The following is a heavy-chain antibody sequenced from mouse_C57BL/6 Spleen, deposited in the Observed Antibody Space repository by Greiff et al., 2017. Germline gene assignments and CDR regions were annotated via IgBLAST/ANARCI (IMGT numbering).Heavy chain of an antibody. CDR2: IDPSDSYT. D-gene: IGHD2-4*01. Sequence: QVQLQQPGAELVKPGASVKMSCKASGYTFTSYWMQWVKQRPGQGLEWIGEIDPSDSYTNYKQKFKGKATLHVDTSSSTAYMQLSSLTSGDAAVYYCARSWYYEGYWGQGTTLTVSS. V-gene: IGHV1-50*01. J-gene: IGHJ2*01. CDR1: GYTFTSYW. CDR3: ARSWYYEGY.